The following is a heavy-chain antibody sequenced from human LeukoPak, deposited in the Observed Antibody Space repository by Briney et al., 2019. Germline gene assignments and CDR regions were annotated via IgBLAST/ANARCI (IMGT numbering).Heavy chain of an antibody. D-gene: IGHD4-17*01. CDR1: GFTFSDYY. V-gene: IGHV3-11*04. J-gene: IGHJ3*02. Sequence: GGSLRLSCAASGFTFSDYYMSWIRQAPGKGLEWVSYISSSGSTIYYADSVKGRFTISRDNAKNSLYLQMNSLRAEDSSVYYCTRPTTVTTISADAFDIWGQGTMVTVSS. CDR2: ISSSGSTI. CDR3: TRPTTVTTISADAFDI.